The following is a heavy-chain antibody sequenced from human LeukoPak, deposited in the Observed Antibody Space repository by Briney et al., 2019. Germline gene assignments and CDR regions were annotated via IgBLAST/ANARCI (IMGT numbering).Heavy chain of an antibody. Sequence: GGSLRLSCAASGFTFSSYVMSWVRQAPGKGLEWVSAISGSGGSTYYADSVKGRFTISRDNSKNTLYLQMNSLKAEYTAVYYCAKGPPTYYYDSSGYRYFDYWGQGTLVTVSS. CDR3: AKGPPTYYYDSSGYRYFDY. CDR2: ISGSGGST. V-gene: IGHV3-23*01. CDR1: GFTFSSYV. D-gene: IGHD3-22*01. J-gene: IGHJ4*02.